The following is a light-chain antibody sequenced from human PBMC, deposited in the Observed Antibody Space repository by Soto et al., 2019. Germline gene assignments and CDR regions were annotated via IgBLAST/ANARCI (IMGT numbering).Light chain of an antibody. CDR2: STS. Sequence: DIQMTQSPSSLSAPVGDRVIITCRASQMISTYLNWYQQKPGKAPTLLIYSTSTLQTGAPSRFSGSGSGTDFTLTISSVQPEDVATYYCQQCYSHPTFGQGSRLEIE. CDR3: QQCYSHPT. J-gene: IGKJ5*01. CDR1: QMISTY. V-gene: IGKV1-39*01.